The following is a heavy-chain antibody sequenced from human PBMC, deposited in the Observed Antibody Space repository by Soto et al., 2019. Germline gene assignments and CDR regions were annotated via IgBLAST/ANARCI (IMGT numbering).Heavy chain of an antibody. Sequence: LYLTCAVSGGSFTSNNWWTWVRQPPGQGLEWIGEIYRTGNTNYNPSLKSRVTISLDKSENQFSLKVTSLTAADTAVYYCASRDPGTSDDYWGQGTLVTVSS. CDR2: IYRTGNT. CDR1: GGSFTSNNW. CDR3: ASRDPGTSDDY. V-gene: IGHV4-4*02. D-gene: IGHD1-7*01. J-gene: IGHJ4*02.